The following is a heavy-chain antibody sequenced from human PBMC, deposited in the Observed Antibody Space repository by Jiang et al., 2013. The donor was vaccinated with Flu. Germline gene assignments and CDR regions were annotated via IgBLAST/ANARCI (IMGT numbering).Heavy chain of an antibody. D-gene: IGHD1-26*01. V-gene: IGHV3-21*01. CDR3: ARGASGTYDHAEYFHH. CDR1: GFIFSAYS. CDR2: ISSSGTYI. J-gene: IGHJ1*01. Sequence: QLLESGGGLVKPGGSLRLSCTASGFIFSAYSMNWVRQAPGKGLEWVSSISSSGTYIHHADSVKGRFAISRANARNLVYLEMNSLRVEDTAVYYCARGASGTYDHAEYFHHWGQGTLVTVSS.